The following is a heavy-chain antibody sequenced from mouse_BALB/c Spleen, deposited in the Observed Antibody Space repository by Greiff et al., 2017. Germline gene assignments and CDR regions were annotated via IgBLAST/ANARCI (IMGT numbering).Heavy chain of an antibody. D-gene: IGHD4-1*01. J-gene: IGHJ3*01. Sequence: VQLQESGAELAKPGASVKMSCKASGYTFTSYWMHWVKQRPGQGLEWIGYINPSTGYTEYNQKFKDKATLTADKSSSTAYMQLSSLTSEDSAVYYCARSANWDEVGFAYWAKGLWSLSLQ. CDR3: ARSANWDEVGFAY. CDR2: INPSTGYT. V-gene: IGHV1-7*01. CDR1: GYTFTSYW.